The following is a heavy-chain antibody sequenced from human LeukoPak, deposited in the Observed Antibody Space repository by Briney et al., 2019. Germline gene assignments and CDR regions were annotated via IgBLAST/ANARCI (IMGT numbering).Heavy chain of an antibody. V-gene: IGHV3-74*01. Sequence: RSGGSLRLSCAASGFIFSSYWMHWVRQAPGKGLVWVSRINNDGSGITYADSVKGRFTISRDNAKNTLYLQMNSLRAEDTAVYYCARGRYSPGYVADYWGQGTLVTVSS. CDR2: INNDGSGI. J-gene: IGHJ4*02. D-gene: IGHD5-18*01. CDR1: GFIFSSYW. CDR3: ARGRYSPGYVADY.